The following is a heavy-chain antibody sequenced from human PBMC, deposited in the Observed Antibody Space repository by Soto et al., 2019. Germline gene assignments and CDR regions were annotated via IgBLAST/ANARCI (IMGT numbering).Heavy chain of an antibody. V-gene: IGHV2-5*01. CDR1: GFSLSTSGVG. J-gene: IGHJ4*02. CDR3: AHRHEKAVADIRWEYYFDY. CDR2: IYWNDDK. D-gene: IGHD6-19*01. Sequence: SGSTLVKPTQTLTLTCTFSGFSLSTSGVGVGWIRQPPGKALEWLALIYWNDDKRYSPSLKSRLTITKDTSKNQVVLTMTNMDPVDTATYYCAHRHEKAVADIRWEYYFDYWGQGTLVTVSS.